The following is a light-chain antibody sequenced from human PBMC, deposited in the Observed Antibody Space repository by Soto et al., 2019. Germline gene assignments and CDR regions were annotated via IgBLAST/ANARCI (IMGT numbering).Light chain of an antibody. J-gene: IGLJ1*01. CDR3: SSYARSGTLYV. CDR1: SSDVGAYNY. Sequence: QSALTQPASVSGSPGQSITISCAGTSSDVGAYNYVSWYQHHPGKAPKLIIYEVSIRPSGVSIRFSGSKSGSTASLAISGLQAEDEADYYCSSYARSGTLYVFGTGTKV. V-gene: IGLV2-14*01. CDR2: EVS.